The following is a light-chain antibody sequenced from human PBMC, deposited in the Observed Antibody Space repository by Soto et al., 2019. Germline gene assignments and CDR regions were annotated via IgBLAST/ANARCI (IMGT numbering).Light chain of an antibody. CDR2: DES. Sequence: EIVLTQSPATLSLSPGERATVSCRASQSVSNNLGWYQQKAGQAPRLLIYDESNRATGIPARFSGSGSGTDFTLTISSREPEEFSFYYCQHGGTFGQGTRLEIK. J-gene: IGKJ5*01. CDR3: QHGGT. CDR1: QSVSNN. V-gene: IGKV3-11*01.